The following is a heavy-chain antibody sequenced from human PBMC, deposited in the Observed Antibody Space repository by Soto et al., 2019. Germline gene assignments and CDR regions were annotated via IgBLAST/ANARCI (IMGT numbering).Heavy chain of an antibody. D-gene: IGHD6-19*01. CDR1: GGTFSSYA. J-gene: IGHJ6*02. CDR2: IIPIFGTA. CDR3: ARDPESSGWSPRPYYYGMDV. V-gene: IGHV1-69*12. Sequence: QVQLVQSGAEVKKPGSSVKVSCKASGGTFSSYAISWVRQAPGQGLEWMGGIIPIFGTANYAQKFQGRVTITADESXXAXYXXLSSLRSEDTAVYYCARDPESSGWSPRPYYYGMDVWGQGTTVTVSS.